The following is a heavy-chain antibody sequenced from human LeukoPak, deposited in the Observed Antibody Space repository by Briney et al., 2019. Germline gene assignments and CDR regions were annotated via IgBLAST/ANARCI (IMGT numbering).Heavy chain of an antibody. CDR1: GYTFTSYG. CDR3: ARDPLPYCSGGSCYRTFDY. V-gene: IGHV1-18*01. J-gene: IGHJ4*02. D-gene: IGHD2-15*01. Sequence: ASVKVSCKASGYTFTSYGISWVRQAPGQGLGWMGWISAYNGNTNYAQKLQGRVTTTTDTSTSTAYMELRSLRSDDTAVYYCARDPLPYCSGGSCYRTFDYWGQGTLVTVSS. CDR2: ISAYNGNT.